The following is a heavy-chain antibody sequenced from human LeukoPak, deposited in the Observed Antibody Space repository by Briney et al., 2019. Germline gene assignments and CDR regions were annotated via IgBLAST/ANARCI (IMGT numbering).Heavy chain of an antibody. J-gene: IGHJ6*02. V-gene: IGHV3-23*01. D-gene: IGHD1-26*01. CDR2: ISGSGGNT. CDR1: GFTFSSYG. CDR3: AKGLREKTYTGPLNYYSHYGMDV. Sequence: PGGSLRLSCAASGFTFSSYGMSWVRRAPGKGPEWVSGISGSGGNTYYADSVKGRFTVSRDKSKNMVFLHMNSLTAEDTASYYCAKGLREKTYTGPLNYYSHYGMDVWGRGTTVTVYS.